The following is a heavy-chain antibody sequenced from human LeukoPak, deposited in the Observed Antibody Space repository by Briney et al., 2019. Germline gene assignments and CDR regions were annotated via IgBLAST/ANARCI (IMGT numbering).Heavy chain of an antibody. J-gene: IGHJ6*02. CDR2: IYYSGST. CDR3: ARVDSKGPYYYYGMDV. D-gene: IGHD2-21*01. V-gene: IGHV4-59*01. CDR1: GGSISSYY. Sequence: PSETLSLTCTVSGGSISSYYWSWIRQPPGKGLEWIGYIYYSGSTNYNPSLKSRVTISVDTSKNQFSLKLSSVTAADTAVYYCARVDSKGPYYYYGMDVWGQGTTVTVSS.